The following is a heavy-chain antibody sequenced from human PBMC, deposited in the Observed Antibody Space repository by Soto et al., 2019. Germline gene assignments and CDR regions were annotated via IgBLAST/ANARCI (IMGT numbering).Heavy chain of an antibody. CDR3: TRGVLA. V-gene: IGHV4-30-2*01. D-gene: IGHD2-8*01. CDR2: ISPSGSP. Sequence: SETLSLTCSVSRGSVSSGGYSWSWIRQAPGKGLEWIGFISPSGSPAYNPSLKSRVSISVDTSNNQISLELSSVTAADTAVYYCTRGVLAWGPGTLVTSPQ. J-gene: IGHJ5*02. CDR1: RGSVSSGGYS.